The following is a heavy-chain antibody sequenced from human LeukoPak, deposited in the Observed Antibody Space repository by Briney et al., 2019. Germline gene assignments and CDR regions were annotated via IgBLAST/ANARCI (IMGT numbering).Heavy chain of an antibody. Sequence: SETLSLTCIVSGGSLSSSSYYWGWIPQPPGKGLEWIVSIYYSGSTYYNPSLKSRVTISVDTSKNQFCLKPSSVTAADTAVYYCASHVLRFLESYIDVWGKGTTVTVSS. CDR2: IYYSGST. J-gene: IGHJ6*03. CDR1: GGSLSSSSYY. V-gene: IGHV4-39*07. CDR3: ASHVLRFLESYIDV. D-gene: IGHD3-3*01.